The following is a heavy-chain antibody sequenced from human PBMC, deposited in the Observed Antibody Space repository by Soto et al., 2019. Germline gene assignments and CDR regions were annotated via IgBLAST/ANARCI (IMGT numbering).Heavy chain of an antibody. CDR2: IYWDGDK. CDR1: GFSLSSSGVG. CDR3: AHRYCSSTSCQPYYYYEMDV. D-gene: IGHD2-2*01. J-gene: IGHJ6*02. Sequence: QISLKESGPTLVKPTQTLTLTCTFSGFSLSSSGVGVGWIRQPPGEALEWLALIYWDGDKRYSPSLRSRLTITTDTSKNQVVLAMTNIDPIDTGTYYCAHRYCSSTSCQPYYYYEMDVWGQGNTVTVSS. V-gene: IGHV2-5*02.